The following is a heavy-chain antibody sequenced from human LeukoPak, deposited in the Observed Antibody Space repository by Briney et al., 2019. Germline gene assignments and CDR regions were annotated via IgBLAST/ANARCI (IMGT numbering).Heavy chain of an antibody. Sequence: GTSLRLSCVASGFTLSSCGMHWVRQAPGKGLEWVAVITYDGITTYSDDSVKGRFTNSRDTSKSTLHLQMNNLRPEDTAVYFCVKEQGSGYYRTAVYWGQGTLVTVSS. CDR1: GFTLSSCG. J-gene: IGHJ4*02. D-gene: IGHD3-10*01. CDR3: VKEQGSGYYRTAVY. CDR2: ITYDGITT. V-gene: IGHV3-30*18.